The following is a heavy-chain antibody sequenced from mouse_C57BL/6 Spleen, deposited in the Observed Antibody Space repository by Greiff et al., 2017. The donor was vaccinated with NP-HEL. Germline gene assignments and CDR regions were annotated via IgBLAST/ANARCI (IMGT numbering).Heavy chain of an antibody. J-gene: IGHJ1*03. CDR1: GYAFSSYW. D-gene: IGHD3-3*01. V-gene: IGHV1-80*01. CDR3: ARGGGPDWYCDV. Sequence: VQLQQSGAELVKPGASVKISCKASGYAFSSYWMNWVKQRPGKGLEWIGQIYPGDGDTNYNGKFKGKATLTADKSSSTAYMQRSSLTSEDSAVYFCARGGGPDWYCDVWGTGTTVTVSS. CDR2: IYPGDGDT.